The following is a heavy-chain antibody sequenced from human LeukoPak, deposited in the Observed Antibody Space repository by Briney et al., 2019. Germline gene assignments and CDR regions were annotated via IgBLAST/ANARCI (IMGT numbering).Heavy chain of an antibody. D-gene: IGHD3-22*01. CDR1: GGSISSSSHY. V-gene: IGHV4-39*07. J-gene: IGHJ5*02. CDR2: IYYSGTT. Sequence: KPSETLSLTRTVSGGSISSSSHYWGWIRQPPGEGLEWIGRIYYSGTTYYSPSLQSRVIISIDTSKNRFSLKLSSLTAADTAVYYCARENYYDSSCYNTWGQGTLVTVSS. CDR3: ARENYYDSSCYNT.